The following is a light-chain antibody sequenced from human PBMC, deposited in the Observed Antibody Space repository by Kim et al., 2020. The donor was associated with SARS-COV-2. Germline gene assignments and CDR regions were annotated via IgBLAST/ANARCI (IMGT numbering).Light chain of an antibody. CDR1: QSVSSSY. Sequence: SPGERATLSCRASQSVSSSYLAWYQQKPGQAPRLLIYGASSRATGIPDWFSGSGSGTDFTFTISRLEPEDFAVYYCQQYGSSPPYTFGQGTKLEI. V-gene: IGKV3-20*01. J-gene: IGKJ2*01. CDR3: QQYGSSPPYT. CDR2: GAS.